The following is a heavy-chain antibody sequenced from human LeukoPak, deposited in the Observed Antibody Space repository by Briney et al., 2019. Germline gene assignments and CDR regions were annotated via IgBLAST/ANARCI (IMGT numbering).Heavy chain of an antibody. J-gene: IGHJ4*02. CDR1: GFTVSSNY. D-gene: IGHD4-17*01. CDR3: ARDLGTTVTTYLDY. Sequence: PGGSLRLSCAASGFTVSSNYMSWVRQAPGKGLEWVSVIYSGGSTYYADSVKGRFTISRDNSKNTLYLQMNSLRAEDTAVYYCARDLGTTVTTYLDYWGQGTLVTVSS. CDR2: IYSGGST. V-gene: IGHV3-53*01.